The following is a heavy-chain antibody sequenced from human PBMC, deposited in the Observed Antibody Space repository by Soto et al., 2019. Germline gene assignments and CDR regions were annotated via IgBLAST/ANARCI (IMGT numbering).Heavy chain of an antibody. J-gene: IGHJ4*02. V-gene: IGHV1-46*01. D-gene: IGHD1-7*01. CDR1: GYTFTSYY. CDR2: INPSGGST. Sequence: GASVKVSCKASGYTFTSYYMHWVRQAPGQGLEWMGIINPSGGSTSYAQKSQGRVTMTRDTSTGTVYMELSSLRSEDTAVYYCARDKGKRELHYYFDYWGQGPLVTVSS. CDR3: ARDKGKRELHYYFDY.